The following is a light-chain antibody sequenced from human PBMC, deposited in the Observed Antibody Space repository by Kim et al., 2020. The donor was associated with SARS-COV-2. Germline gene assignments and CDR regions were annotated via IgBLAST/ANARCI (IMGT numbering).Light chain of an antibody. V-gene: IGLV3-21*04. J-gene: IGLJ3*02. CDR2: YDS. CDR1: NLGSKS. CDR3: QVWDSSSDHRV. Sequence: ASRKTARITRGGNNLGSKSVHWYQQKPGQAPVLVIYYDSDRPSGIPERFSGSNSGNTASLTISRVEAGDEADYYCQVWDSSSDHRVFGGGTKLTVL.